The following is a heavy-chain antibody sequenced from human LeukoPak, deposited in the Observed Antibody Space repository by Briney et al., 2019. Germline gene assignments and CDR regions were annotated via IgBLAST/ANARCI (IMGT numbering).Heavy chain of an antibody. CDR1: GFTFSIYA. CDR2: ISYSGGST. J-gene: IGHJ4*02. CDR3: AKESGGFDY. Sequence: GGSLRLSCAASGFTFSIYAMSWVRQAPGKGLERVSTISYSGGSTYYADSVKGRFTISRDNSKNTLYLQMNSLRAEDTAVYYCAKESGGFDYWGQGTLVTVSS. V-gene: IGHV3-23*01. D-gene: IGHD6-25*01.